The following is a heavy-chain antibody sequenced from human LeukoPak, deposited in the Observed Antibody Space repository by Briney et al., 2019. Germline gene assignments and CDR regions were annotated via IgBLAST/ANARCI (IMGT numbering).Heavy chain of an antibody. J-gene: IGHJ5*02. V-gene: IGHV3-21*01. CDR1: GFTFSSFS. CDR2: IITSSSYI. Sequence: GGSLRLSCAASGFTFSSFSMNWVRQAPGKGLEWVSSIITSSSYIYYADSVKGRFTISRDDAKNSLYLQMHSLRAEDTAVYYCARGAKIPTVIFGVITPNWFDAWGQGTLVTVSS. CDR3: ARGAKIPTVIFGVITPNWFDA. D-gene: IGHD3-3*01.